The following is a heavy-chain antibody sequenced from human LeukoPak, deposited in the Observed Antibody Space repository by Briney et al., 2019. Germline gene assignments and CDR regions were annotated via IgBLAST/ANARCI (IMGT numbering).Heavy chain of an antibody. CDR2: MNPNSGNT. J-gene: IGHJ5*02. CDR1: GYTFTSYD. V-gene: IGHV1-8*03. D-gene: IGHD2-2*01. Sequence: ASVKVSCKASGYTFTSYDINWVRQATGQGLEWMGWMNPNSGNTGYAQKFQGRVTTTRNTSISTAYMELSSLRSEDTAVYYCARGPAARRGHWFDPWGQGTLVTVSS. CDR3: ARGPAARRGHWFDP.